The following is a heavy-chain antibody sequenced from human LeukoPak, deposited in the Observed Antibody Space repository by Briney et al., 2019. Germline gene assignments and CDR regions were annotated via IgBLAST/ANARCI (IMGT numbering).Heavy chain of an antibody. CDR3: ARGYSGSHSY. CDR1: GGSISSGSYY. Sequence: SXTLSLTCTVSGGSISSGSYYWSWIRQPAGKGLEWIGRIYTSGSTNYNPSLKSRVTISVDTSKNQFSLKLSSVTAADTAVYYCARGYSGSHSYWGQGTLVTVSS. J-gene: IGHJ4*02. D-gene: IGHD1-26*01. V-gene: IGHV4-61*02. CDR2: IYTSGST.